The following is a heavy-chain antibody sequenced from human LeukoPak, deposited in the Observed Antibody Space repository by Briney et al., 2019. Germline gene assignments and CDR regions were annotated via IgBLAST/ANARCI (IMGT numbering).Heavy chain of an antibody. CDR1: GFTFSSYW. D-gene: IGHD3-3*01. V-gene: IGHV3-23*01. J-gene: IGHJ6*02. CDR2: ISGSGGST. Sequence: PGGSLRLSCAASGFTFSSYWMHWVRQAPGKGLEWVSAISGSGGSTYYADSVKGRFTISRDNSKNTLYLQMNSLRAEDTAVYYCAKPSAPYDFWSGYPLGVWGQGTTVTVSS. CDR3: AKPSAPYDFWSGYPLGV.